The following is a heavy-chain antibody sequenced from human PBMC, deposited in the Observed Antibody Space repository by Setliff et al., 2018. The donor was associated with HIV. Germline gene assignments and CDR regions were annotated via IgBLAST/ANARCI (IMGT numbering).Heavy chain of an antibody. CDR3: ARHRDGGTYPLDY. V-gene: IGHV4-61*01. CDR2: IYYSGNT. CDR1: GGSISSGNYY. Sequence: PSETLSLTCTVSGGSISSGNYYWGWIRQPPGKGLEWIGWIYYSGNTRYNPSLKSRVTISLDTSKNRFSLQLTSVTAADTAVYYCARHRDGGTYPLDYWGQGTLVTVSS. J-gene: IGHJ4*02. D-gene: IGHD1-26*01.